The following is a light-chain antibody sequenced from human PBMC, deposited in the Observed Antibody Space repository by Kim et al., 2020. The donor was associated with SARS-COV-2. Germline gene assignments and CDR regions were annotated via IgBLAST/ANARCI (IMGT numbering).Light chain of an antibody. CDR2: GAS. CDR3: QQYNNWPPLT. CDR1: QSVSSN. J-gene: IGKJ4*01. V-gene: IGKV3-15*01. Sequence: EIVMKQSPATLSVSPGERATLSCGASQSVSSNLAWYQQKPGQAPRLLIYGASTRATGIPARFSGSGSGTEFTLTISSLQSEDFAVYYCQQYNNWPPLTFGGGTKVDIK.